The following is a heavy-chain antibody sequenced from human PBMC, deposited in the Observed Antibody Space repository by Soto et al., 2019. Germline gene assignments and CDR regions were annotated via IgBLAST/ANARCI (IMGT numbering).Heavy chain of an antibody. Sequence: QVQLQESGPGLVKPSETLSLTCTVSGGFVSSHYWSWIRQPPGKGLEWIGYIYYSGNTNYNPSLKSRVTLSVDTSKNQFSLKLSSVTAADTAVYYCGLTTPSGWFDPWGQGTLVTVSS. CDR3: GLTTPSGWFDP. CDR1: GGFVSSHY. J-gene: IGHJ5*02. V-gene: IGHV4-59*02. CDR2: IYYSGNT.